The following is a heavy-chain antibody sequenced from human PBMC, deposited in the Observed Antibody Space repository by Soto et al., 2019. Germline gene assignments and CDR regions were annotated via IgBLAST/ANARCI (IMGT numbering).Heavy chain of an antibody. V-gene: IGHV3-7*05. CDR3: ARSVDTTTRDYYFDY. CDR1: GFTFSSYW. D-gene: IGHD5-18*01. CDR2: INQDGSEK. J-gene: IGHJ4*02. Sequence: GGSLRLSCAASGFTFSSYWMSWVRQAPGKGLEWVANINQDGSEKYYVDSVKGRFTISRDNANSRYLQMNSLRAEDTAVYYCARSVDTTTRDYYFDYWGRGTLVTVSS.